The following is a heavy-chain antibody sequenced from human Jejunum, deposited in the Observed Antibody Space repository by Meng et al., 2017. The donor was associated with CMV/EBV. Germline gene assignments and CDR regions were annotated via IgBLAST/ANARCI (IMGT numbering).Heavy chain of an antibody. V-gene: IGHV2-5*02. Sequence: SGFSLIGSGVCVGWIRQPPGKTLKWLGFIYWDNDKRYSPSLKNRLTITKDTSKNHVVLRMTNVDPGDTATYYCAHRGAYGGNYYFDYWGPGTLVTVSS. CDR3: AHRGAYGGNYYFDY. J-gene: IGHJ4*02. CDR2: IYWDNDK. CDR1: GFSLIGSGVC. D-gene: IGHD4-23*01.